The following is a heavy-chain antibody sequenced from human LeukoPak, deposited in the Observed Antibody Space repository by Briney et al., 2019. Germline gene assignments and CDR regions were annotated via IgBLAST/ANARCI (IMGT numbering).Heavy chain of an antibody. CDR3: ARAPRYCSGGSCQRVGYFDY. D-gene: IGHD2-15*01. J-gene: IGHJ4*02. V-gene: IGHV3-74*01. CDR2: IRSDGSDT. CDR1: GFTFSDTW. Sequence: GGSLRLSCAASGFTFSDTWMHWVRQAPGEGLVWVSRIRSDGSDTRYAESVKGRFTISRDNAKNTLYLQMNSLRAEDTAVYYCARAPRYCSGGSCQRVGYFDYWGQGTLVTVSS.